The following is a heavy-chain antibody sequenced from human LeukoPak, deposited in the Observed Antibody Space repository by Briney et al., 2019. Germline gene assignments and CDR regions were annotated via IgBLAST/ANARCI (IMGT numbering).Heavy chain of an antibody. CDR2: IKQDGSEK. Sequence: GGSLRLSCAASGFTFSSYWMSWVRQAPGKGLEWVANIKQDGSEKYYVDSVKGRFTISRDNAKNSLYQQMNSLRAEDTAVYYCARDGRTIAAAGSLPFDYWGQGTLVTVSS. D-gene: IGHD6-13*01. V-gene: IGHV3-7*01. J-gene: IGHJ4*02. CDR1: GFTFSSYW. CDR3: ARDGRTIAAAGSLPFDY.